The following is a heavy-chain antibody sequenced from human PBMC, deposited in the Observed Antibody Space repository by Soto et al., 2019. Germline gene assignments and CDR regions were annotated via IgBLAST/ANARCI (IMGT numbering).Heavy chain of an antibody. D-gene: IGHD3-16*01. Sequence: SETLSLTCAVDGGSFGGHYWTWIRQPPGKGLEWIGEIDHSGSTNSNPSLKSRVTISVDTSKKQSSLKLSSVTAADTAVYYCARRGGGNFPYYFDYWGRGALVTVSS. V-gene: IGHV4-34*01. CDR2: IDHSGST. CDR3: ARRGGGNFPYYFDY. J-gene: IGHJ4*02. CDR1: GGSFGGHY.